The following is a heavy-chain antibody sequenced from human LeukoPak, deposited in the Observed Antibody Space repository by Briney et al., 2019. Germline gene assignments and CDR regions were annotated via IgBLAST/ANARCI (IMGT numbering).Heavy chain of an antibody. CDR1: GFTFGDYA. Sequence: GGSLRLSCTASGFTFGDYAMSWFRQAPGKGLEWVGFIRSKAYGGTTEYAASVKGRFTISRDDSKSIAYLQMNSLKTEDTAVYYCTTARYCSGGSCYTYWGQGTLVTVSS. V-gene: IGHV3-49*03. CDR3: TTARYCSGGSCYTY. J-gene: IGHJ4*02. D-gene: IGHD2-15*01. CDR2: IRSKAYGGTT.